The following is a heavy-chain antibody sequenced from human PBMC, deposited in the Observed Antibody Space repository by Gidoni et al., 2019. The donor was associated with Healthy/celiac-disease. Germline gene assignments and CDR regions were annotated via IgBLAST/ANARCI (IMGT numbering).Heavy chain of an antibody. Sequence: QVQLQESGPGLVKPSETLSLTCTVSGGSISSYYWSWIRQPAGKGLEWIGRIYTSGSTNYNPSLKSRVTMSVDTSKNQFSLKLSSVTAADTAVYYCARDTLTGTTLGNWFDPWGQGTLVTVSS. J-gene: IGHJ5*02. CDR2: IYTSGST. CDR1: GGSISSYY. D-gene: IGHD1-7*01. CDR3: ARDTLTGTTLGNWFDP. V-gene: IGHV4-4*07.